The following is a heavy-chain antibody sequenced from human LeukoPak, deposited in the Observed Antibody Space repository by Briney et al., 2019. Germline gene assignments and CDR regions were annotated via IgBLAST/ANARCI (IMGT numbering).Heavy chain of an antibody. J-gene: IGHJ6*02. V-gene: IGHV4-61*02. D-gene: IGHD2-2*01. CDR1: GGSISSGGYY. CDR3: ARDKYQLGYCDYGMDV. Sequence: PSQTLSLTCSVSGGSISSGGYYWSWIRQPAGKGLEWNGRIYTTGSTYYNPSLKSRVTMSVDTSKNQFSLKLSSVTAADTAVYYCARDKYQLGYCDYGMDVWGQGTMVFVSS. CDR2: IYTTGST.